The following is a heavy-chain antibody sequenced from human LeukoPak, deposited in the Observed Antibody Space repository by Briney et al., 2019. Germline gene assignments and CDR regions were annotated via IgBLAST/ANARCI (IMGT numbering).Heavy chain of an antibody. J-gene: IGHJ4*02. V-gene: IGHV3-48*02. D-gene: IGHD1-26*01. CDR2: ISSSSTI. Sequence: GGSLRLSCAASGFTFSSYIMNWVRQAPGKGLEWVSYISSSSTIYYADSVKGRFTISRDNAKNSLYLQMNSLRDEDTAVYYCARDGWRYSGSYTYYFDYWGQGTLVTVSS. CDR1: GFTFSSYI. CDR3: ARDGWRYSGSYTYYFDY.